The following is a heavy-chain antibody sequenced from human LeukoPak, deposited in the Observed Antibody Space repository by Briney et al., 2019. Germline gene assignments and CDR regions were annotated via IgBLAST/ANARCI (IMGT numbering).Heavy chain of an antibody. V-gene: IGHV6-1*01. D-gene: IGHD2-2*01. J-gene: IGHJ6*04. CDR2: TYYRCKWYN. CDR1: GDSVSINSAA. CDR3: ARDIVVVPAAHDYYYYYGMDV. Sequence: SQTLSLTCAISGDSVSINSAAWNWIRQSPSRGLEWLGRTYYRCKWYNDYAVSVKSRITINPDTSKNQFSLQLNSVTPEDTAVYYCARDIVVVPAAHDYYYYYGMDVWGKGTTVTVSS.